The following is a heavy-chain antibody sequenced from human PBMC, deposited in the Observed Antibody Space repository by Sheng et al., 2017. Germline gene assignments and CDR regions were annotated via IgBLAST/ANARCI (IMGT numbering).Heavy chain of an antibody. CDR3: ARGAYSDRGLHWFDP. D-gene: IGHD1-26*01. CDR1: GDSISSGGYY. CDR2: IYYSGST. J-gene: IGHJ5*02. Sequence: QVQLQESGPGLVKPSQTLSLTCAVSGDSISSGGYYWTWIRQHAGKGLEWIGYIYYSGSTYYNPSLKSRVTISVDTSKTQFSLKLSSVTAADTAVYYCARGAYSDRGLHWFDPWGQGTLVTVSS. V-gene: IGHV4-31*11.